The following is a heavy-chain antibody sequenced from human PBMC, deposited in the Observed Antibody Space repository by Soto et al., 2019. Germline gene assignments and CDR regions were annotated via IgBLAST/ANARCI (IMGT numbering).Heavy chain of an antibody. Sequence: GGSLRLSCAASGFTFSSYAMHWVRQAPGKGLEWVAVISYDGSNKYYADSVKGRFTISRDNSKNTLYLQMNSLRAEDTAVYSCARDPSPKRVVGDDAFDIWGQGTMVTVSS. J-gene: IGHJ3*02. CDR3: ARDPSPKRVVGDDAFDI. CDR1: GFTFSSYA. CDR2: ISYDGSNK. V-gene: IGHV3-30*04. D-gene: IGHD1-26*01.